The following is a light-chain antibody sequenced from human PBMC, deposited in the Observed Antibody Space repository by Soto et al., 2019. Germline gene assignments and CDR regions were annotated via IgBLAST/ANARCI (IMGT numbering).Light chain of an antibody. CDR2: DAS. V-gene: IGKV3-20*01. J-gene: IGKJ4*01. Sequence: EIVLTQSPGTLSLSPGERATLSCRASQSVSNNYLAWYQQKPGQAPRLLIYDASSRATGIPDRFSGSGSGTDFTLTISSLQAEDVAVYYCQQYYSNPFTFGGGTKVDI. CDR1: QSVSNNY. CDR3: QQYYSNPFT.